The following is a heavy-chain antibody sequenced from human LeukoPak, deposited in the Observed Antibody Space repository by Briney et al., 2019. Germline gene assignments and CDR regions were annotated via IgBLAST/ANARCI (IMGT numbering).Heavy chain of an antibody. V-gene: IGHV3-66*01. Sequence: PGGSLRLSCAASGFTVSSNYMSWARQAPGKGLEWVSVIYSGGSTNYADSVKGRFTISRDNSKNTVYLQMNSLRAEDTAVYYCARDPRIVVAEKDFDYWGQGTLVTVSS. CDR2: IYSGGST. CDR3: ARDPRIVVAEKDFDY. D-gene: IGHD6-19*01. CDR1: GFTVSSNY. J-gene: IGHJ4*02.